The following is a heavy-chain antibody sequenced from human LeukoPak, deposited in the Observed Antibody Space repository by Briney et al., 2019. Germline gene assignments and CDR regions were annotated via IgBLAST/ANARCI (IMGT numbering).Heavy chain of an antibody. CDR2: INSDGSTT. J-gene: IGHJ4*02. CDR1: GFTFSNSW. Sequence: GGSLRRSCSASGFTFSNSWMHWVRQAPGKGLLWVSRINSDGSTTNYADSVKGRFTISRDNAKNTLYLQMNSLRAEDTAVYYCAKEFASGYQDYWGQGTLVTVSS. V-gene: IGHV3-74*01. CDR3: AKEFASGYQDY. D-gene: IGHD3-3*01.